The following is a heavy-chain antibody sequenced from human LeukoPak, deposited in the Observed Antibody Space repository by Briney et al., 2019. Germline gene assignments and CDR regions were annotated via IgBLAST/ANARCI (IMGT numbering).Heavy chain of an antibody. J-gene: IGHJ6*03. V-gene: IGHV4-34*01. CDR3: ARRWDYGRNYYIDV. Sequence: PSETLSLTCAVYGGSFSNYYWSGIRQPPSKGLEGIGEINDSGRINYNPSLMSRVTVSVDTSKNQFSLRLTSVTATDTAVYYCARRWDYGRNYYIDVWGNGATVSVSS. CDR1: GGSFSNYY. CDR2: INDSGRI. D-gene: IGHD4-17*01.